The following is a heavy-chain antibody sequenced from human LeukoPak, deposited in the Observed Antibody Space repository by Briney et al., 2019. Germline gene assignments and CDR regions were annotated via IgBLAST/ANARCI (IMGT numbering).Heavy chain of an antibody. CDR1: GFTFSSYA. J-gene: IGHJ5*02. Sequence: PGGSLRLSCVASGFTFSSYAMHWVRQAPGKGLEWVAVISYDGSNKYYADSVKGRFTISRDNSKNTLYLQMNSLRAKDTAVYYCAREYCSSTSCYDDWFDPWGQGTLVTVSS. CDR3: AREYCSSTSCYDDWFDP. CDR2: ISYDGSNK. V-gene: IGHV3-30*04. D-gene: IGHD2-2*01.